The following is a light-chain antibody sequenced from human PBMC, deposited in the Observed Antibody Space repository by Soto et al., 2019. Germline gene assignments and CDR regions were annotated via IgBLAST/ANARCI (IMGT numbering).Light chain of an antibody. V-gene: IGLV2-8*01. Sequence: QSALTQPPSASGSPGQSVTVSCTGTSSDVGAYNYVSWYQQHPGQAPKLMIYEVSKRPSWVPDRFSGSKSGNTASLTVSRLQAEDDANYYCSSYAGINNFVFGGGTKLTVL. CDR2: EVS. J-gene: IGLJ2*01. CDR1: SSDVGAYNY. CDR3: SSYAGINNFV.